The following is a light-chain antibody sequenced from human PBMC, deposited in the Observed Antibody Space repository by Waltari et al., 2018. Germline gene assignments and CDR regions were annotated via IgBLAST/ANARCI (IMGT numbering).Light chain of an antibody. CDR1: SSDVGGSNY. J-gene: IGLJ3*02. CDR3: SSYTRSNTWV. Sequence: QSALTQPASVSGSPGQSITISCTGTSSDVGGSNYVSWYEPHPGKAPKLIIYEVSARSSGVSNRFSGSKSANTASLTISGLQTEDEADYYCSSYTRSNTWVFGGGTRLTVL. V-gene: IGLV2-14*01. CDR2: EVS.